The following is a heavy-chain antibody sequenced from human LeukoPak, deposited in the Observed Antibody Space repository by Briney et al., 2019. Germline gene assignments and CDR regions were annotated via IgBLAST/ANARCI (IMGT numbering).Heavy chain of an antibody. Sequence: PGGSLRLSCAASGFTFSSYWMHWVRQAPGKGLVWVSRINSDGSSTRYADSVKGRFTISRDNSKNTLYLQMNSLRAEDTAVYYCAKGLTMIVVDNFDYWGQGTLVTVSS. CDR1: GFTFSSYW. J-gene: IGHJ4*02. CDR3: AKGLTMIVVDNFDY. D-gene: IGHD3-22*01. V-gene: IGHV3-74*01. CDR2: INSDGSST.